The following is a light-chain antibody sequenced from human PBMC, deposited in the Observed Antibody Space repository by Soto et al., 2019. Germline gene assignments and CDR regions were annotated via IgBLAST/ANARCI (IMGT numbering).Light chain of an antibody. CDR2: GAS. CDR1: QSVSSS. J-gene: IGKJ5*01. Sequence: EIVLTQSPGTLSLSPGERATLSCRASQSVSSSYVAWYQQKPVQAPRLLIYGASIRATGIPARFSGSGSETEFTLTIRSLQSEDFAVYFCQQYNNWPSFGQGTRLEIK. V-gene: IGKV3D-15*01. CDR3: QQYNNWPS.